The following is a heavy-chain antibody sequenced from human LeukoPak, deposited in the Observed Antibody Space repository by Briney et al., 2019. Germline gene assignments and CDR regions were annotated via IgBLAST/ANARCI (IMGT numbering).Heavy chain of an antibody. J-gene: IGHJ6*03. Sequence: SETLSLTCAVSGYSISSGYYWGWIRQPPGKGLEWIGSIYHSGSTYYNPSLKSRVTISVDTSKNQFSLKLSSVTAADTAVYYCARDSGMALRLGELPNVYYYYYYMDVWGKGTTVTVSS. CDR2: IYHSGST. V-gene: IGHV4-38-2*02. CDR1: GYSISSGYY. D-gene: IGHD3-16*01. CDR3: ARDSGMALRLGELPNVYYYYYYMDV.